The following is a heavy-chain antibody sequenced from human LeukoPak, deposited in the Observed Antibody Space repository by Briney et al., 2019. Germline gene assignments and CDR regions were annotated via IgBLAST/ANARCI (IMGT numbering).Heavy chain of an antibody. V-gene: IGHV3-23*01. CDR2: ISGSGGST. CDR3: AKGPNWGDHWYFDL. D-gene: IGHD7-27*01. J-gene: IGHJ2*01. Sequence: GGSLRLSCAASGFTFSSYAMSWVRQAPGKGLEWVSAISGSGGSTYYADSVKGRFTISRDNSKNPLYLQMNSLRAEDTAVYYCAKGPNWGDHWYFDLWGRGTLVTVSS. CDR1: GFTFSSYA.